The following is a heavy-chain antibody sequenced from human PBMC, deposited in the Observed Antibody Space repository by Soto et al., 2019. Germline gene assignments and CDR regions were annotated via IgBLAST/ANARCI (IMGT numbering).Heavy chain of an antibody. CDR1: GFTFKNYA. CDR3: AKDLNGSGSFTSYYHYGMDV. J-gene: IGHJ6*02. D-gene: IGHD3-10*01. V-gene: IGHV3-23*01. Sequence: PAWCLKLSSAACGFTFKNYAIALVRKAPRKGLEWVSSISGSGRNTYYADSVKGRLTISRDSSKNTLYLQMNSLRVEDTGVYYCAKDLNGSGSFTSYYHYGMDVWGQGTTVTVSS. CDR2: ISGSGRNT.